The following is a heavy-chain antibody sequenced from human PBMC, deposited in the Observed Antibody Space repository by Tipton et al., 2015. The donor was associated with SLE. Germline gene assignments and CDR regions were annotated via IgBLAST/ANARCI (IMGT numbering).Heavy chain of an antibody. D-gene: IGHD6-13*01. Sequence: TLSLTCTVSGGSISRSGYYWSWIRQHPGKGLEWIGYIYYSGSTYYNPSLKSRITISVDTSKNQSSLKVSSVTAADTAVYYCARGYSSSWQQYYFDYWGQGAPVTVSS. CDR3: ARGYSSSWQQYYFDY. CDR1: GGSISRSGYY. V-gene: IGHV4-31*03. CDR2: IYYSGST. J-gene: IGHJ4*02.